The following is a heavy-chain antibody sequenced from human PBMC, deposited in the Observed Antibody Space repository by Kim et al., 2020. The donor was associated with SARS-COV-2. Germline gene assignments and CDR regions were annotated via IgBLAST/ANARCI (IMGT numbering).Heavy chain of an antibody. D-gene: IGHD3-10*01. CDR2: INPYNGGT. Sequence: ASVKVSCKASGYTFTNYYMHWVRPAPGQGLEWVGRINPYNGGTNYAQRFQGRVTLSRDTSTNTAYLEVSSLTSDDAAVFYCSTIMTTGRAPEYWGQGTLVTVSS. CDR3: STIMTTGRAPEY. J-gene: IGHJ4*02. V-gene: IGHV1-2*02. CDR1: GYTFTNYY.